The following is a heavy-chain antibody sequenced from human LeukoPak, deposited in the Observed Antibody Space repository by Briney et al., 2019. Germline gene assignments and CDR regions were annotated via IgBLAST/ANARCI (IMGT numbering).Heavy chain of an antibody. J-gene: IGHJ4*02. Sequence: PGGSLRLSCAASGFTFSSYWMNWVRQAPGKGLEWVSSISSSSSYIYYADSVKGRFTISRDNAKNSLYLQMNSLRAEDTAVYYCVPQSGYVEWSPDYWGQGTLVTVSS. CDR2: ISSSSSYI. CDR1: GFTFSSYW. CDR3: VPQSGYVEWSPDY. D-gene: IGHD3-3*01. V-gene: IGHV3-21*01.